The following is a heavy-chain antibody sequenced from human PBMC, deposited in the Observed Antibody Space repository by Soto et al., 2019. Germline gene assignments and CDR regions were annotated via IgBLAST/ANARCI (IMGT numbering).Heavy chain of an antibody. CDR3: ARLQFSDFWSGSVPMDV. Sequence: QVQLQESGPGLVKPSETLSLTCTVSGGSVSSGTYQWSWIRQSPGKGLEWIGYIYYTGSTNYNPSLKSRVTISVDTSKNQFSLKRTSVTAADTALYFCARLQFSDFWSGSVPMDVWGQGTTVTVSS. CDR2: IYYTGST. D-gene: IGHD3-3*01. V-gene: IGHV4-61*01. J-gene: IGHJ6*02. CDR1: GGSVSSGTYQ.